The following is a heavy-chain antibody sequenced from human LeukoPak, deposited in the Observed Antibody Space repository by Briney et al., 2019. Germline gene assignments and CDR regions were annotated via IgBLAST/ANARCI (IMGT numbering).Heavy chain of an antibody. V-gene: IGHV3-48*03. CDR1: GFTFSSYE. J-gene: IGHJ4*02. D-gene: IGHD5-18*01. CDR3: ARDGIQLWLGGLDYFDY. CDR2: ISSSGSTI. Sequence: PGGPLRLSCAASGFTFSSYEMNWVRQAPGKGLEWVSYISSSGSTIYYADSVKGRFTISRDNAKNSLYLQMNSLRAEDTAVYYCARDGIQLWLGGLDYFDYWGQGTLVTVSS.